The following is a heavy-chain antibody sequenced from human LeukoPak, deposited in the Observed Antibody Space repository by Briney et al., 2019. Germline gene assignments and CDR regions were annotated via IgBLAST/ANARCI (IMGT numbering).Heavy chain of an antibody. CDR1: GYTFTSYG. Sequence: ASVKVFCKASGYTFTSYGISWVRQAPGQGLEWMGWISAYNGNTNYAQKLQGRVTMTTDTSTSTAYMELRSLRSEDTAVYYCARERDERYYYYYGMDVWGQGTTVTVSS. CDR3: ARERDERYYYYYGMDV. D-gene: IGHD5-24*01. J-gene: IGHJ6*02. V-gene: IGHV1-18*04. CDR2: ISAYNGNT.